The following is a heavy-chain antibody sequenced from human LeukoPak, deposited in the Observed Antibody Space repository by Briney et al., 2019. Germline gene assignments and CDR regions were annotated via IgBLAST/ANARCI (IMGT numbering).Heavy chain of an antibody. CDR2: ISSSSSYI. CDR3: ARDESSSGTYPAYYFDY. D-gene: IGHD1-26*01. CDR1: GFTFSSYS. Sequence: AGGSLRLSCAASGFTFSSYSMNWVRQAPGKGLEWVSSISSSSSYIYYADSVKGRFTISRDNAKSSLYLQMNSLRAEDTAVYYCARDESSSGTYPAYYFDYWGQGTLVTVSS. J-gene: IGHJ4*02. V-gene: IGHV3-21*01.